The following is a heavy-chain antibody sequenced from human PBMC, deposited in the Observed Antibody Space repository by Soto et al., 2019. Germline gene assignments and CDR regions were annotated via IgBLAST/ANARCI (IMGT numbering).Heavy chain of an antibody. CDR3: ARRVDSNAKFLSYYYGMDV. Sequence: ASVKVSCKVSGYTLTELSMHWVRQAPGKGLEWMGGFDPEDGETIYAQKFQGRVTMTEDTSTDTAYMELSSLRSEDTAVYYCARRVDSNAKFLSYYYGMDVWGQGTTVTVSS. J-gene: IGHJ6*02. CDR1: GYTLTELS. D-gene: IGHD4-4*01. V-gene: IGHV1-24*01. CDR2: FDPEDGET.